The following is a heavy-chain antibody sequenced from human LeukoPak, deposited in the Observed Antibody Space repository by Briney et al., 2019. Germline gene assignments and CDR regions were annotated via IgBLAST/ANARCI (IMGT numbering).Heavy chain of an antibody. CDR1: GGSISSGGYS. Sequence: SETLSRTCAVSGGSISSGGYSWSWIRQPPGKGLEWIGYIYHSGSTYYNPSLKSRVTISVDRSKNQFSLKLSSVTAADTAVYYCARDSPYDYYYGMDVWGQGTTVTVSS. CDR3: ARDSPYDYYYGMDV. CDR2: IYHSGST. J-gene: IGHJ6*02. V-gene: IGHV4-30-2*01.